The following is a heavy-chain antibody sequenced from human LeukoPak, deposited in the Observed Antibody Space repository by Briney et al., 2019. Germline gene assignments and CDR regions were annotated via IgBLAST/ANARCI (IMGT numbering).Heavy chain of an antibody. Sequence: GGSLRLSCAASGFTFSSYSMNWVRQAPGKGLEWVSSISSSSSYIYYADSVKGRFTISRDNAKNSLYLQMNSLRAEDTAVYYCARAQVDRWYFDLWGRGTLVTVSS. V-gene: IGHV3-21*01. CDR1: GFTFSSYS. CDR2: ISSSSSYI. CDR3: ARAQVDRWYFDL. J-gene: IGHJ2*01. D-gene: IGHD2-15*01.